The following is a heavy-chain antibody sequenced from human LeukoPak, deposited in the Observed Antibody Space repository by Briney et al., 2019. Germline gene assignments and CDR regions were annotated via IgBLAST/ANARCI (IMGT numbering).Heavy chain of an antibody. CDR2: ISSSSSYI. Sequence: GGSLRLSCAASGFTFSSYSMNWVRQAPGKGLEWVSSISSSSSYIYYADSVKGRFTISRDNVKNSLYLQMNSLRAEDTAVYYCARDLGYSYGANPFDYWGQGTLVTVSS. CDR1: GFTFSSYS. D-gene: IGHD5-18*01. CDR3: ARDLGYSYGANPFDY. J-gene: IGHJ4*02. V-gene: IGHV3-21*01.